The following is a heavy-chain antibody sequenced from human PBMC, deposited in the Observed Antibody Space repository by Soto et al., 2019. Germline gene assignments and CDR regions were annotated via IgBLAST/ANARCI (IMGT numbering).Heavy chain of an antibody. D-gene: IGHD3-22*01. Sequence: PGVSLRLSCAASGFTLTTYAMSWVRQAPGKWLEWVSGISGSGANTYYADSVRGLFTVSRDYSENTLYLQMDNLGAEDTALSYCSKGEQISGYYEGLDSWG. CDR1: GFTLTTYA. CDR3: SKGEQISGYYEGLDS. V-gene: IGHV3-23*01. CDR2: ISGSGANT. J-gene: IGHJ6*01.